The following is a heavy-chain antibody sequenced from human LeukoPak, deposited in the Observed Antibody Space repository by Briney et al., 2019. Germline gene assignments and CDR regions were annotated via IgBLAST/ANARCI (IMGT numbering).Heavy chain of an antibody. D-gene: IGHD1-26*01. V-gene: IGHV4-31*03. Sequence: PSETLSLTCTVSGGSISSGSYYWTWMRQRPGKGLEWIGYIYYSGTSYYNPSPKSRVTISLDTSKNQFSLNLSSVTAADTAVYYCTTDIRGGVGAPDYWGQGTLVTVSS. CDR1: GGSISSGSYY. CDR2: IYYSGTS. CDR3: TTDIRGGVGAPDY. J-gene: IGHJ4*02.